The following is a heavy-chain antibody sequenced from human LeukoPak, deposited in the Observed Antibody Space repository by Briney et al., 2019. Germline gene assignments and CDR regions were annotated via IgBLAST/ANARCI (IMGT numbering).Heavy chain of an antibody. CDR2: LSGDRSHI. CDR3: TRDLYSMYAK. J-gene: IGHJ4*02. V-gene: IGHV3-21*04. CDR1: GFTFNTYA. Sequence: GGSLRLSCLASGFTFNTYAMNWVRQAPGGGLEWVAALSGDRSHIYHADSVMARFTISRDNVKNSLYLRMNSLRADDTAVYYCTRDLYSMYAKWGQGTLVTVSS. D-gene: IGHD2-8*01.